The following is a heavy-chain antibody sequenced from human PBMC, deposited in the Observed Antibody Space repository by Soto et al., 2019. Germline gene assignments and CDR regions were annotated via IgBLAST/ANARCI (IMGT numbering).Heavy chain of an antibody. CDR1: GGSISSYY. Sequence: PSETLSLTCTVSGGSISSYYWSWIRQPPGKGLEWIGYIYYSGSTNYNPSLKSRVTISVDTSKNQFSLKLSSVTAADTAVYYCARDRIVVVPAAHSYGMDVWGQGTTVTVSS. J-gene: IGHJ6*02. CDR3: ARDRIVVVPAAHSYGMDV. D-gene: IGHD2-2*01. V-gene: IGHV4-59*01. CDR2: IYYSGST.